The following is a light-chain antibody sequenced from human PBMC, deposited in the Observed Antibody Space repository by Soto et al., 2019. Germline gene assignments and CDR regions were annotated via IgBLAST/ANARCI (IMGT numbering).Light chain of an antibody. V-gene: IGLV8-61*01. Sequence: QAVVTQEPSFSVSHGGTVTLTCGLSSGSVSTSYSPSWYQQTPGQAPRTLIYSTNTRSPGVPDRFSGSIVGNKAALTITGAQADDESDYYCVLYMGSGSVVFGGGTKLTVL. CDR2: STN. J-gene: IGLJ2*01. CDR1: SGSVSTSYS. CDR3: VLYMGSGSVV.